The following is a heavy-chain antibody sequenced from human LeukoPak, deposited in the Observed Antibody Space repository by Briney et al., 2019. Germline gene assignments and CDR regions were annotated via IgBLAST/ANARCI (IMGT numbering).Heavy chain of an antibody. V-gene: IGHV1-18*01. CDR1: GYTFTSYG. D-gene: IGHD6-13*01. CDR2: ISAYNGNT. J-gene: IGHJ4*02. Sequence: ASVKVSCKASGYTFTSYGISWVRQAPGQGLEWMGWISAYNGNTNYAQKLQGRVTMTTDTSTSTAYMELRSLRSDDTAVYYCARDSIAAAGTERGFDYWGQGTLVTVSS. CDR3: ARDSIAAAGTERGFDY.